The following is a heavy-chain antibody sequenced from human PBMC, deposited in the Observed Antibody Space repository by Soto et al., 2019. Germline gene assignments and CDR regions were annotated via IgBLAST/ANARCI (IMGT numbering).Heavy chain of an antibody. CDR3: ARGSLVVPAAMPDYSYGYQAFDY. CDR1: GGSISSYY. D-gene: IGHD2-2*01. J-gene: IGHJ4*02. CDR2: IYYSGST. V-gene: IGHV4-59*01. Sequence: SETLSLTCTVSGGSISSYYWSWIRQPPGKGLEWIGYIYYSGSTNYNPSLKSRVTISVDTSKNQFSLKLSSVTAADTAVYYCARGSLVVPAAMPDYSYGYQAFDYWGQGTLVTVSS.